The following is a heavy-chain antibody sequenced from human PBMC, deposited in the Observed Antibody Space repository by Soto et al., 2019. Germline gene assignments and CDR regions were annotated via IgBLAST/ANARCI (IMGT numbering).Heavy chain of an antibody. CDR1: GGTFSTYT. CDR3: AANRGHARSWYLDY. D-gene: IGHD6-13*01. CDR2: IIPIVTVT. V-gene: IGHV1-69*02. J-gene: IGHJ4*02. Sequence: QVQLVQSGAEVKKPGSSVKVSCKASGGTFSTYTITWVRQAPGQGLEWLGRIIPIVTVTNYAQNFQGRVTISADKATSTSYMELNSLTSDATAVYFCAANRGHARSWYLDYWGQGSLITVSS.